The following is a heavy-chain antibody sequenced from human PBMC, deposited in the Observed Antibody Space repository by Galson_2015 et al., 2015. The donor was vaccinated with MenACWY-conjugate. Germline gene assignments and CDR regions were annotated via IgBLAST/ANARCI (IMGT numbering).Heavy chain of an antibody. CDR3: ARGVTRTSVTINGYFDP. J-gene: IGHJ2*01. CDR2: TYYRSRWHN. Sequence: CAISGDSVSSHSAAWTWIRQSPSRGLEWLGRTYYRSRWHNDYAVPVKSRITINPDTSRNQLSLQLSSVAPEDTAVYYCARGVTRTSVTINGYFDPCRRGTLAPVSP. D-gene: IGHD3-10*01. CDR1: GDSVSSHSAA. V-gene: IGHV6-1*01.